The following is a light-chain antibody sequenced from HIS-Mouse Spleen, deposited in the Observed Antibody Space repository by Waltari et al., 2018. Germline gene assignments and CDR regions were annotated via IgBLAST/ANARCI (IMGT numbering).Light chain of an antibody. CDR3: YSTDSSGNHRV. J-gene: IGLJ2*01. V-gene: IGLV3-10*01. Sequence: SYELTQPPSVSVSHGQTARITCPGEALPKKLAYWYQQKSGQAPVLVIYEDSKRPSGIPERFSGSSSGTMATLTISGAQVEDEADYYCYSTDSSGNHRVFGGGTKLTVL. CDR1: ALPKKL. CDR2: EDS.